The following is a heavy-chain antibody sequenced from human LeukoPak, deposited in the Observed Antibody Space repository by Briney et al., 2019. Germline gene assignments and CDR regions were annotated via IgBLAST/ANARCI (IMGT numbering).Heavy chain of an antibody. D-gene: IGHD6-19*01. V-gene: IGHV3-53*01. CDR1: GFIGSSYY. J-gene: IGHJ4*02. CDR2: IYSGGST. CDR3: ARDISGRYYFDY. Sequence: GGSLRLSCVASGFIGSSYYMTWVRQAPGRGLEWVSVIYSGGSTYYADSVKGRFAISRDNAKNSLYLQMINLRAEDTAMYYCARDISGRYYFDYWGQGTLVTVSS.